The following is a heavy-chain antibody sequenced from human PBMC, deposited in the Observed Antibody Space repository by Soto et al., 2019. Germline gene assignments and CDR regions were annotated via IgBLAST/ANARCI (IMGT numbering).Heavy chain of an antibody. D-gene: IGHD3-22*01. CDR1: GFTFDDYA. Sequence: GGSLRLSCAASGFTFDDYAMHWVRQAPGKGLEWVSGISWNSGSIGYADSVKGRFTISRDNAKNSLYLQMNSLRAEDTALYYCAKDWDDYYDGAFDIWGQGTMVTVPS. CDR2: ISWNSGSI. CDR3: AKDWDDYYDGAFDI. V-gene: IGHV3-9*01. J-gene: IGHJ3*02.